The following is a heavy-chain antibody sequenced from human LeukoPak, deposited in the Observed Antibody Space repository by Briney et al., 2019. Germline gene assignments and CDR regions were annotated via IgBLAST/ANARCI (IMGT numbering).Heavy chain of an antibody. V-gene: IGHV3-7*01. D-gene: IGHD6-19*01. CDR1: GFTFSSYW. Sequence: GGSLRLSCAASGFTFSSYWMSWVRQAPGKGLEWVANIKQDGSEKYYVDSVKGRFTISRDNAKNSLFLQMNSLRAEDTAVYYCARDGSGWSNWFDPWGQGTLVTVSS. J-gene: IGHJ5*02. CDR3: ARDGSGWSNWFDP. CDR2: IKQDGSEK.